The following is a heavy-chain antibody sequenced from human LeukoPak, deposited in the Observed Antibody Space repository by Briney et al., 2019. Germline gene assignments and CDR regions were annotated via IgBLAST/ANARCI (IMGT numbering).Heavy chain of an antibody. CDR3: ARQNDYYDSSGYYYLSPKYYFDY. CDR1: GGSISSSSYY. J-gene: IGHJ4*02. CDR2: IYYSGST. Sequence: SETLSLTCTVSGGSISSSSYYWGWIRQPPGKGLEWIGGIYYSGSTYYNPSLKSRVTISVDTSKNQFSLKLSSVTAADTAVYYCARQNDYYDSSGYYYLSPKYYFDYWGQGTLVTVSS. V-gene: IGHV4-39*01. D-gene: IGHD3-22*01.